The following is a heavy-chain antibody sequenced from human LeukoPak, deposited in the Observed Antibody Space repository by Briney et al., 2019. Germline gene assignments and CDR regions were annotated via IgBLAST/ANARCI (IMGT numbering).Heavy chain of an antibody. CDR1: GFTFDDYH. CDR2: ITKNSGNR. D-gene: IGHD3-10*01. J-gene: IGHJ5*02. V-gene: IGHV3-9*01. CDR3: ANHCGWGRENDCFDL. Sequence: GGSLRLSCAASGFTFDDYHMHWVRHAPGKGLEWVSDITKNSGNRDYADSVKGRFTISRDNAKNSLYLQMNSQRNEDTAEYNGANHCGWGRENDCFDLWGQGTTVTVSS.